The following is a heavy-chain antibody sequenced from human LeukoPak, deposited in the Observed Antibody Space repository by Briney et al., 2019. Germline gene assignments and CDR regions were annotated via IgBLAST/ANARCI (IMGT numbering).Heavy chain of an antibody. D-gene: IGHD1-1*01. CDR2: ISSSSSYI. J-gene: IGHJ4*02. V-gene: IGHV3-21*01. CDR1: GFTFSSYS. Sequence: GGSLRLSCAASGFTFSSYSMNWVRQAPGKGLEWGSSISSSSSYIYYADSVEGRFTISRDNAKNSLYLQMNSLRAEDTAVYYCARDRRGLERRFFDYWGQGTLVTVSS. CDR3: ARDRRGLERRFFDY.